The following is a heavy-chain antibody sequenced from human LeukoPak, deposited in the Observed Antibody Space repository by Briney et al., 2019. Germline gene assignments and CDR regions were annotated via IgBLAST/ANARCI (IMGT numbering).Heavy chain of an antibody. J-gene: IGHJ5*02. CDR2: IYYSGST. CDR1: GGSISSSSYY. Sequence: SETLSLTCTVSGGSISSSSYYWGWIRQPPGKGLEWIGSIYYSGSTYYNPSLKSRVTISVDTSKNQFSLNLSSVTAADTAVYYCARVEGVVTGTGDINWFDPWGQGTLVTVSS. D-gene: IGHD2-21*02. V-gene: IGHV4-39*07. CDR3: ARVEGVVTGTGDINWFDP.